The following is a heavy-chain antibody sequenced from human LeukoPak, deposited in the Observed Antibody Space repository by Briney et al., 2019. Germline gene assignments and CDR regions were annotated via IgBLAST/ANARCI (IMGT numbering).Heavy chain of an antibody. J-gene: IGHJ4*02. CDR3: ARALGSSWDSSLDS. CDR1: GFTFSDVW. D-gene: IGHD6-13*01. CDR2: ISYDGSVE. V-gene: IGHV3-30*03. Sequence: GGSLRLSCAASGFTFSDVWMNWVRQAPGKGLEWVALISYDGSVEKSAASVKGRFTISRDNSKNTLYLQMNSLRIEDTAVYYCARALGSSWDSSLDSWGQGTLVPVSS.